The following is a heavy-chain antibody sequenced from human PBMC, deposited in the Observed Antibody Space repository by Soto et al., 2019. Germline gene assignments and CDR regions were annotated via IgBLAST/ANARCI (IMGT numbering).Heavy chain of an antibody. CDR1: GITLSSYA. CDR3: ARAPMYSASFLPIGFDS. V-gene: IGHV3-23*01. D-gene: IGHD1-26*01. Sequence: GGSLRLSCAASGITLSSYAMSGCGKAPGKGLEWVSAIPGSGGSTYYADSVKGRFTISRDNSKNTLYLQMNSLRAEDTAVYFCARAPMYSASFLPIGFDSWGPGTLVTVSS. CDR2: IPGSGGST. J-gene: IGHJ4*02.